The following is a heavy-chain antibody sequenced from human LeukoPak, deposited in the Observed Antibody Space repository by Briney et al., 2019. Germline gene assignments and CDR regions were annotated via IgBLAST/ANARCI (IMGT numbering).Heavy chain of an antibody. J-gene: IGHJ4*02. CDR3: AKALSEIYCSSTSCYLLDY. Sequence: GGXLRLSCAASGFTFSSYAMSWVRQAPGKGLEGVSAISGSGGSTYYADSVKGGFTISRENSKKTLYMQMNSLRAEDTAVYYCAKALSEIYCSSTSCYLLDYWGQGTLVTVSS. V-gene: IGHV3-23*01. CDR2: ISGSGGST. D-gene: IGHD2-2*01. CDR1: GFTFSSYA.